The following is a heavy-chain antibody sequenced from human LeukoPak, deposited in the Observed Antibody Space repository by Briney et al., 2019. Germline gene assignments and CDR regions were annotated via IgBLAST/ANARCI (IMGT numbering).Heavy chain of an antibody. D-gene: IGHD2-2*01. V-gene: IGHV1-2*02. CDR1: GYTFIGYY. J-gene: IGHJ5*02. CDR2: INPNSGGT. Sequence: RASVKVSCKTSGYTFIGYYMHWVRQAPGQGLEWMGWINPNSGGTNYAQKFQGRVTMTRDTSISTAYMELSRLTSDDTAVYYCARGELFCSGTSCYDPWGQGTLVTVSS. CDR3: ARGELFCSGTSCYDP.